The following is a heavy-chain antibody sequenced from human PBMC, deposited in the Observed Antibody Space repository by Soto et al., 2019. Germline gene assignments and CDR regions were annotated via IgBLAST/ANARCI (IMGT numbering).Heavy chain of an antibody. D-gene: IGHD1-20*01. CDR1: QFTFNIDA. J-gene: IGHJ6*02. Sequence: EQLVESGGGLVQSGESLTLSCVASQFTFNIDAMTWVRQAPGKGLEWVSSMSGSGASIYYADSVKGRFTISRDKSKKTLYLQMNSLRAEDTAVYWCARDNWNGAYYGLDVWGQGTTVTVS. CDR2: MSGSGASI. V-gene: IGHV3-23*04. CDR3: ARDNWNGAYYGLDV.